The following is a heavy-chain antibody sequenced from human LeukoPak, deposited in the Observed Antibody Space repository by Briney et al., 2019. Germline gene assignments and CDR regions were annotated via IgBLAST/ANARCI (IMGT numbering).Heavy chain of an antibody. J-gene: IGHJ4*02. CDR3: ARGWEDQPAPVDY. CDR2: IYYSGST. Sequence: SETLSLTCTVSGGSISSGGYYWSWIRQHPGKGLERIGYIYYSGSTYYNPSLKSRVTISVDTSKNQFSLKLSSVTAADTAVYYCARGWEDQPAPVDYWGQGTLVTVSS. CDR1: GGSISSGGYY. D-gene: IGHD2-2*01. V-gene: IGHV4-31*03.